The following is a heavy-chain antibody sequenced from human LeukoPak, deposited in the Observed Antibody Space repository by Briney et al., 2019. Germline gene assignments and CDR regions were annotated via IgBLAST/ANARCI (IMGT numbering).Heavy chain of an antibody. D-gene: IGHD2-2*01. V-gene: IGHV3-7*03. CDR2: IKEDGSEK. CDR1: GLSFSRYW. CDR3: VSRGCSGTSCYVGSLYYFDY. J-gene: IGHJ4*02. Sequence: GGSLRLSFAASGLSFSRYWLTWVRQAPGKGLEWVANIKEDGSEKNYVDSVKGRFIISRDNAKNSLYLQMNSLRDEDTAVYYCVSRGCSGTSCYVGSLYYFDYWGQGTLVTVSS.